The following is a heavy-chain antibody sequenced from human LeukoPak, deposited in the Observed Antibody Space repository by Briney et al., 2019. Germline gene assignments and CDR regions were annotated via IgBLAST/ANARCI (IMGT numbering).Heavy chain of an antibody. J-gene: IGHJ4*02. CDR1: GYSFTSYW. CDR3: ARDGKYSGTSAFDY. CDR2: ISPYNGNT. D-gene: IGHD1-26*01. V-gene: IGHV1-18*04. Sequence: GESLKISCKGSGYSFTSYWIGWVRQAPGQGLEWMGWISPYNGNTNYAQKLQGRVTMTTDTSTSTAYMQLRSLRSDDTAVYYCARDGKYSGTSAFDYWGQGTLVAVSS.